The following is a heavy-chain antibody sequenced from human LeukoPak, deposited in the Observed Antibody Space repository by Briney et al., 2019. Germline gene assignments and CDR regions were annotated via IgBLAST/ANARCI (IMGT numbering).Heavy chain of an antibody. Sequence: ASVKISCKVSGYTFTDYDMHWVQQAPGQGLEWMGWINPNSGGTNYAQKFQGRVTMTRDTSISTAYMELSRLRSDDTAVYYCARETIFGVVENLFDYWGQGTLVTVSS. CDR1: GYTFTDYD. V-gene: IGHV1-2*02. CDR2: INPNSGGT. CDR3: ARETIFGVVENLFDY. D-gene: IGHD3-3*01. J-gene: IGHJ4*02.